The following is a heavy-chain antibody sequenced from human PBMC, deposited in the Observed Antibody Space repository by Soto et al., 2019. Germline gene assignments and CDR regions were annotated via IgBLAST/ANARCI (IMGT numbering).Heavy chain of an antibody. V-gene: IGHV3-30*18. Sequence: QVQLVESGGGVVQPGRSLRLSCAASGFTFSSYGMHWVRQAPGKGLEWVAVISYDGSNKYYADSVKGRFTISRDNSKNTLYLQMNSLRAEDTAVYYCAKGVWMTNPPEDYWGQGTLVTVSS. CDR2: ISYDGSNK. J-gene: IGHJ4*02. CDR3: AKGVWMTNPPEDY. CDR1: GFTFSSYG. D-gene: IGHD2-8*01.